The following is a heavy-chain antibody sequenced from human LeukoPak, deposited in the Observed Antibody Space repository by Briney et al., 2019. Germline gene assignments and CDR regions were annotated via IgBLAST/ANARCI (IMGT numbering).Heavy chain of an antibody. D-gene: IGHD6-19*01. CDR2: ISDSGGST. CDR1: GFPFSSYA. J-gene: IGHJ3*02. V-gene: IGHV3-64*04. Sequence: PGGSLRLSCAASGFPFSSYAMHWVRQAPGKGLEYVSAISDSGGSTYYADSVKGRFTISRDNAKNSLYPQMNSLRAEDTAVYYCARGVSEDDAFDIWGQGTMVTVSS. CDR3: ARGVSEDDAFDI.